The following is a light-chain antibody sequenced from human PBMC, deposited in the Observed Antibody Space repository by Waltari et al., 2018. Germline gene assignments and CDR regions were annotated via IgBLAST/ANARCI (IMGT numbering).Light chain of an antibody. CDR2: GAS. CDR3: KQYGTSTGT. V-gene: IGKV3-20*01. J-gene: IGKJ1*01. CDR1: QSVRSSY. Sequence: EIVLTQSPGTLSVSPGERATLSCRASQSVRSSYLAWYQQKPGQAPRLLIYGASSRSIGTPDRFSGSGSGTDFTLSISRLEPEDSAVYYCKQYGTSTGTFGQGTKVGIK.